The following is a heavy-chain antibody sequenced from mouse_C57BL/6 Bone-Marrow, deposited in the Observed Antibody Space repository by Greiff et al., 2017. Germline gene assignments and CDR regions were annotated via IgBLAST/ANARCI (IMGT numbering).Heavy chain of an antibody. V-gene: IGHV1-64*01. J-gene: IGHJ3*01. CDR2: IHPNSGST. CDR3: ARHYGSSPFAY. CDR1: GYTFTSYW. Sequence: QVQLQQPGAELVKPGASVKLSCKASGYTFTSYWMHWVKQRPGQGLEWIGMIHPNSGSTNYNEKFKSKATLTVDKSSSTAYMQLSSLTAEDSAVYYCARHYGSSPFAYWGQGTLVTVSA. D-gene: IGHD1-1*01.